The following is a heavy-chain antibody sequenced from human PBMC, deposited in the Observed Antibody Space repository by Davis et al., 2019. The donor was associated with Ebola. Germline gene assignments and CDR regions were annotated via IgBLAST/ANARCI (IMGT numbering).Heavy chain of an antibody. CDR3: ARALHDEVLDY. J-gene: IGHJ4*02. Sequence: PGGSLRLSCVASGFTFSNHATHWVRQAPGKGLEWVAVTSHNERERFYGESVQGRFTISRDNSESVLYLQMDSLRPDDTAIYFCARALHDEVLDYWGQGTPVTVSS. CDR2: TSHNERER. V-gene: IGHV3-30*04. CDR1: GFTFSNHA. D-gene: IGHD1-1*01.